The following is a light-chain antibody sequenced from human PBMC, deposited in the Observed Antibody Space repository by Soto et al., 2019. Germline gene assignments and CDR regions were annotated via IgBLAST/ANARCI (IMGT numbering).Light chain of an antibody. CDR3: QQTDSTPQT. Sequence: DIQMTQSPSSLSASVGARVTISCRASQSIRNYVSWYQQKPGTAPKLLIRAASTLQSGVPSRYSGSGSGTDFTLTISSLQMEDFATYFCQQTDSTPQTFGQGTNVEI. CDR2: AAS. V-gene: IGKV1-39*01. J-gene: IGKJ1*01. CDR1: QSIRNY.